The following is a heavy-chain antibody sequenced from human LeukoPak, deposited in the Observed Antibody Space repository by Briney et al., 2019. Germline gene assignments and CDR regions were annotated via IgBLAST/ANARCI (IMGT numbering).Heavy chain of an antibody. J-gene: IGHJ3*02. CDR3: TRQQLDAFDI. Sequence: PGGSLRLSCAASGFTFSTYWMHWVRQAPGTGLVWVSRINSDGSSTTYADSVKGRFTISRDNAKNTLSLQMNSLRAEDTAVYYCTRQQLDAFDIWGPVTMVTVSS. CDR1: GFTFSTYW. V-gene: IGHV3-74*01. CDR2: INSDGSST. D-gene: IGHD6-13*01.